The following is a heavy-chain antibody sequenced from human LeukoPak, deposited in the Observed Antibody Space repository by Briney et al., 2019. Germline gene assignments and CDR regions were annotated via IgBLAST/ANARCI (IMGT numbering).Heavy chain of an antibody. Sequence: GGSLRLSCAASGFTFSSYWMSWVRQAPGKGLEWVANIKQDGSEKYYVDSVKGRFTISRDNAKNSLYLQMNSLRAEDTAAYYCASGQWLVRVRDYWGQGTLVTVSS. CDR1: GFTFSSYW. CDR2: IKQDGSEK. D-gene: IGHD6-19*01. V-gene: IGHV3-7*01. J-gene: IGHJ4*02. CDR3: ASGQWLVRVRDY.